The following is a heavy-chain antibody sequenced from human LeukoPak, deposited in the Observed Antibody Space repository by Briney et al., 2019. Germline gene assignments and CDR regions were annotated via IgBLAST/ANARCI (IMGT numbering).Heavy chain of an antibody. CDR2: IRIGSSYI. J-gene: IGHJ4*02. CDR1: GFTFSSYG. D-gene: IGHD3-10*01. Sequence: GGSLRLSCAASGFTFSSYGMNWVRQAPGKGLEWVSSIRIGSSYIYYADSVKGRFTISRDKARNSLYLQMNSLRAEDTAVYYCATALPRPMVRGLLDYWGQRTLFTVSP. CDR3: ATALPRPMVRGLLDY. V-gene: IGHV3-21*01.